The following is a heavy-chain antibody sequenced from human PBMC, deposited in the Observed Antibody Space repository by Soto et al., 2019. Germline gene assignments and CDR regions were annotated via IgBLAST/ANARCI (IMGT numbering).Heavy chain of an antibody. CDR1: GFTFSSYS. V-gene: IGHV3-21*01. Sequence: GGSLRLSCAASGFTFSSYSMNWVRQAPGKGLEWVSSISSSSSYIYYADSVKGRFTISRDNAKNSLYLQMNSLRAEDTAVYYCARVGVNDYGDYHFDYWGQGTLVTVSS. CDR2: ISSSSSYI. J-gene: IGHJ4*02. CDR3: ARVGVNDYGDYHFDY. D-gene: IGHD4-17*01.